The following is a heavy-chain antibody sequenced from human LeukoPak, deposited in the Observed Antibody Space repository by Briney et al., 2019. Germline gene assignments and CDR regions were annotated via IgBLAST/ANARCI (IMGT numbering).Heavy chain of an antibody. CDR1: GGTFSSYA. CDR3: AGHRRYYYDSSGYFGY. V-gene: IGHV1-69*05. J-gene: IGHJ4*02. CDR2: IIPIFGTA. Sequence: ASVKVSCKASGGTFSSYAISWVRQAPGQGLEWMGGIIPIFGTANYAQKFQGRVTITTDESTSTAYMELSSLRSEDTAVYYCAGHRRYYYDSSGYFGYWGQGTLVTVSS. D-gene: IGHD3-22*01.